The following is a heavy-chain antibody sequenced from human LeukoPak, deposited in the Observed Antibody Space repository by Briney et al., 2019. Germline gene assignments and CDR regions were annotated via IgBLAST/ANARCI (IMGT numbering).Heavy chain of an antibody. D-gene: IGHD2-8*01. J-gene: IGHJ4*02. CDR1: GGSISSGGYY. CDR3: ARAGQWFFDY. V-gene: IGHV4-30-2*01. CDR2: IYHSGST. Sequence: PSETLSLTCTVSGGSISSGGYYWSWIRQPPGKGLEWIGYIYHSGSTYYNPSLKSRVTISVDRSKNQFSLKLSSVTAADTAVYYCARAGQWFFDYWGQGTLVTVSS.